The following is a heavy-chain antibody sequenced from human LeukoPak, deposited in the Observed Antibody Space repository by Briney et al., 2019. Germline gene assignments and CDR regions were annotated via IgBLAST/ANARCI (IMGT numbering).Heavy chain of an antibody. CDR3: ARQQRGTFDY. Sequence: SQTLSVTCAISGDSVSSNTPAWNWIRQSPSRGLEWLGRTYYRSKWYNDYAVSVRSRITINPDTAKNQFSLQLNSVTPEDTAVYYCARQQRGTFDYWGQGTLVTVSS. CDR2: TYYRSKWYN. V-gene: IGHV6-1*01. D-gene: IGHD6-13*01. J-gene: IGHJ4*02. CDR1: GDSVSSNTPA.